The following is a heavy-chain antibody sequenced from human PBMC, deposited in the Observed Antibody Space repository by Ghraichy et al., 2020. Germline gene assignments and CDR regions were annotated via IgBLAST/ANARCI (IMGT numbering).Heavy chain of an antibody. CDR2: VNPTTGNT. CDR1: GYTFMNFD. V-gene: IGHV1-8*01. D-gene: IGHD3-10*01. J-gene: IGHJ4*02. Sequence: ASVKVSCEASGYTFMNFDIMWVRQAPGQGPEWMGWVNPTTGNTGYAQKFQGRVTMTRDTSISTAYMELNSLRSEDAAMYYCARGRGGTIVRGYLDNWGQGTLVTVSS. CDR3: ARGRGGTIVRGYLDN.